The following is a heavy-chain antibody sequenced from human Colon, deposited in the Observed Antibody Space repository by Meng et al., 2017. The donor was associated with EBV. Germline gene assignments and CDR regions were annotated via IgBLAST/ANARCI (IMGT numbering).Heavy chain of an antibody. CDR3: ARNYYFNY. J-gene: IGHJ4*02. V-gene: IGHV4-30-4*01. CDR2: IYYTGST. Sequence: QVRVPISVPSWFKPSQTRSLPCTVSGGSINSGDYYWSLIRQPPGKGLEWIGYIYYTGSTYYNPSLKSRVTISMDTSKNQFSLRLSSVTAADTAVYYCARNYYFNYWGQGTLVTVSS. CDR1: GGSINSGDYY.